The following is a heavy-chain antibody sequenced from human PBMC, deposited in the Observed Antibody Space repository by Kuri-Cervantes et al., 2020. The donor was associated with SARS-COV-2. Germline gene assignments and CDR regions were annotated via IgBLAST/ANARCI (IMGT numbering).Heavy chain of an antibody. CDR3: AKFPGDSGWYFDL. V-gene: IGHV3-23*01. J-gene: IGHJ2*01. CDR1: GFTFSSYD. CDR2: IGSYGVTT. Sequence: LSLTCAASGFTFSSYDMSWVRQAPGKGLEWVSGIGSYGVTTYYADSVKGRFAISRDNSKNTLYLQMNSLRAEDTAVYYCAKFPGDSGWYFDLWGRGTLVTVSS. D-gene: IGHD3-10*01.